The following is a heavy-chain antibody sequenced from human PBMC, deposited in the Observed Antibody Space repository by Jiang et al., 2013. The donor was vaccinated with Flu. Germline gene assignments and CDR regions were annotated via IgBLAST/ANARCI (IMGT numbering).Heavy chain of an antibody. V-gene: IGHV3-30-3*01. CDR1: GFSFGSYA. D-gene: IGHD2-15*01. J-gene: IGHJ6*02. CDR2: ISYAGTVK. CDR3: ARDRDCRGGQCYGHYHYYYYGMDV. Sequence: SLRLSCAASGFSFGSYAMHWLRQAPGKGLEWVAVISYAGTVKHYADSVEGRFSISRDGSKNTVSLEMTSLRDEDTAVYFCARDRDCRGGQCYGHYHYYYYGMDVWGQGTTVTVSS.